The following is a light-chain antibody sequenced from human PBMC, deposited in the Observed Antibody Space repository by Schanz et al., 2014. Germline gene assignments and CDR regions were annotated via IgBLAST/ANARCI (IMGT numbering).Light chain of an antibody. J-gene: IGKJ5*01. V-gene: IGKV3-20*01. CDR2: GTS. Sequence: EVVMTQSPATLSVSPGERATLSCRASQSVSSNLAWYQLKPGQAPRLLIYGTSNRASGIPERFSGSGSGRDFTLTISRLEPEDFALYYCQQYGSPITFGQGTRLEIK. CDR1: QSVSSN. CDR3: QQYGSPIT.